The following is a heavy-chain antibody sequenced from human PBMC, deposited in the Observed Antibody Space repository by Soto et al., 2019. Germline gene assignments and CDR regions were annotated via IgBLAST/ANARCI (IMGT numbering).Heavy chain of an antibody. Sequence: ASVKVSCKASGYTFTSYYMHWVRQAPGQGLEWMGIINPSGGSTSYAQKFQGRVTMTRDTSTSTVYMELSSLRSEDTAVYYCARDQRSIVGATTYYYYGMDVWGQGTTVTVSS. CDR2: INPSGGST. J-gene: IGHJ6*02. CDR1: GYTFTSYY. V-gene: IGHV1-46*01. CDR3: ARDQRSIVGATTYYYYGMDV. D-gene: IGHD1-26*01.